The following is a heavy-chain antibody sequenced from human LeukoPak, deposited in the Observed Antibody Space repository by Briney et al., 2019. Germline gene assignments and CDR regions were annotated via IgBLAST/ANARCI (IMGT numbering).Heavy chain of an antibody. CDR3: ARAGVQLWPSYWYFDL. J-gene: IGHJ2*01. V-gene: IGHV4-34*01. D-gene: IGHD5-18*01. CDR2: INHSGST. Sequence: SETLSLTCAVYGGSFSGYYWSWIRQPPGKGLEWIGEINHSGSTNYNPSLKSRVTISVDTSKNQFSLKLSSVTAADTAVYYCARAGVQLWPSYWYFDLWGRGTLVTVSS. CDR1: GGSFSGYY.